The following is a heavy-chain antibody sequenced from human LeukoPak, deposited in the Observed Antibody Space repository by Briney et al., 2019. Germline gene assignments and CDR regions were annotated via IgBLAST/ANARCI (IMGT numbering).Heavy chain of an antibody. V-gene: IGHV3-23*01. CDR1: GFTFSSYA. J-gene: IGHJ4*02. D-gene: IGHD1-1*01. CDR3: ARALTTLTYEGY. Sequence: GGSLRLSCAASGFTFSSYAMSWVRQAPGKGLEWVSAISHSGGSTYYADSVKGRFTVSRDNAKDSLYLQMNSLRAEDTAVYYCARALTTLTYEGYWGQGTLVTVSS. CDR2: ISHSGGST.